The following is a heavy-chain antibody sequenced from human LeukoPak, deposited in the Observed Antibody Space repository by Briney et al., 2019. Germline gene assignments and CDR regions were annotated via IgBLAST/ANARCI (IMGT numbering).Heavy chain of an antibody. CDR3: AKAARTTVTYSFDS. J-gene: IGHJ4*02. CDR1: GFTFSSCA. D-gene: IGHD4-17*01. Sequence: GGSLRLSCAASGFTFSSCAMTWVRQAPGKGLDWVSSISAGGGVTSNADSVKGRFTISRDNSKNTLYLQMNSLRAEDTAMYYCAKAARTTVTYSFDSWGQGTLVTVSS. CDR2: ISAGGGVT. V-gene: IGHV3-23*01.